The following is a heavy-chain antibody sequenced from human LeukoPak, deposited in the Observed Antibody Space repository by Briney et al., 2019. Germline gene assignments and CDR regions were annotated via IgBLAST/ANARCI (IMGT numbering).Heavy chain of an antibody. D-gene: IGHD3-9*01. CDR1: GFTFDDYA. Sequence: GGSLRLSCATSGFTFDDYAMHWVRQAPGKGLEWVSGISWKGDNIVYADSVKGRFTISRVDAKNSLYLQMNNLRPEDTAVYYCAKDISHLLLTGFDSRGQGTRVTVSS. V-gene: IGHV3-9*01. CDR2: ISWKGDNI. J-gene: IGHJ4*02. CDR3: AKDISHLLLTGFDS.